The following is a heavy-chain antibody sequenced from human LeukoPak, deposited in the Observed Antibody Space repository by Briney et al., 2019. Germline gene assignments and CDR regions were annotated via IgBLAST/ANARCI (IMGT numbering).Heavy chain of an antibody. CDR1: GYTFTGYY. V-gene: IGHV1-18*04. CDR3: ARGPSPHDYGDYGAANYYYMDV. D-gene: IGHD4-17*01. CDR2: ISTYNGYT. Sequence: ASVKVSCKASGYTFTGYYMHWVRQAPGQGLEWMGWISTYNGYTNYAQNLQGRVTMSTDTSTSTAYMELRSLRSGDTAVYYCARGPSPHDYGDYGAANYYYMDVWGKGTTVTVSS. J-gene: IGHJ6*03.